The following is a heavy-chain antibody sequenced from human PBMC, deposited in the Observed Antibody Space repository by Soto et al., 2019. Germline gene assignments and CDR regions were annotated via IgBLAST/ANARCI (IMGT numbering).Heavy chain of an antibody. D-gene: IGHD3-16*02. CDR3: ARSLGGVFGIIIEGTNVLAP. J-gene: IGHJ5*02. V-gene: IGHV1-46*01. Sequence: WAQQDPRQGLEWMGWINPNSGSTRFAQTFQGRITMTTDTSTSTVYMELRSLRSEDTAVYYCARSLGGVFGIIIEGTNVLAPRGKRSLVTVFS. CDR2: INPNSGST.